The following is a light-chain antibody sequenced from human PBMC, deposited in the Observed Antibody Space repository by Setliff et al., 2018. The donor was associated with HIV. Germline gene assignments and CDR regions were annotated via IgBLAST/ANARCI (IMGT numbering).Light chain of an antibody. J-gene: IGLJ1*01. CDR1: SSDIGTSNF. CDR3: NSFTSTTPLYV. Sequence: QSVLTQPASVSGSPGQSITISCTGPSSDIGTSNFVSWYQQHPGKAPKLIIYGVTNRPSGVSNRFSGSKSGNTASLTISGLQAEDEADYYCNSFTSTTPLYVFGTGTKV. V-gene: IGLV2-14*03. CDR2: GVT.